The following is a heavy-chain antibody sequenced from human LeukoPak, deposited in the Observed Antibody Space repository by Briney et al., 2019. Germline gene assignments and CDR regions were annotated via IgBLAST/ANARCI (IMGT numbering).Heavy chain of an antibody. J-gene: IGHJ5*02. CDR1: GYTFTSYD. V-gene: IGHV1-8*03. D-gene: IGHD3-9*01. Sequence: GASVKVSCKASGYTFTSYDINWVRQATGQGLEWMGWMNPNSGNTGYAQKFQGRVTITRNTSISTAYMELSSLRSEDTAVYYCARGPDDYDILTGYSSFDPWGQGTLVTVSS. CDR2: MNPNSGNT. CDR3: ARGPDDYDILTGYSSFDP.